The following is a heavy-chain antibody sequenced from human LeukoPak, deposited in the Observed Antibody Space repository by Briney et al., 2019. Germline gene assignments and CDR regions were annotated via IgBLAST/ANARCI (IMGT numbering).Heavy chain of an antibody. V-gene: IGHV3-48*01. CDR2: ISSSSSTI. CDR3: ARESRMVRGGKNWFDP. Sequence: PGGSLRLSCAASGFTFSSYSMNWVRQAPGKGLEWVSYISSSSSTIYYADSAKGRFTISRDNAKNSLYLQMNSLRAEDTAVYYCARESRMVRGGKNWFDPWGQGTLVTVSS. J-gene: IGHJ5*02. CDR1: GFTFSSYS. D-gene: IGHD3-10*01.